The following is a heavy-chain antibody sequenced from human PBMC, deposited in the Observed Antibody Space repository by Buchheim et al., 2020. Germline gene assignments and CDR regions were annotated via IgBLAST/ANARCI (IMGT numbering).Heavy chain of an antibody. Sequence: QVQLVESGGGVVQPGRSLRLSCAASGFTFSSYGMHWVRQAPGKGLEWVAVISYDGSNKYYADSVKGRFTISRDNSKNTLYLQMNGLRAEDTAVYYCAKQGGIRGYYFDYWGQGTL. V-gene: IGHV3-30*18. CDR2: ISYDGSNK. J-gene: IGHJ4*02. CDR3: AKQGGIRGYYFDY. CDR1: GFTFSSYG. D-gene: IGHD1-26*01.